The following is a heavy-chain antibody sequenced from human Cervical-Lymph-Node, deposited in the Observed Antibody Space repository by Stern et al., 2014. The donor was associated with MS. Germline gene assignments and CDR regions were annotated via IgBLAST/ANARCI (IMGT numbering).Heavy chain of an antibody. Sequence: EVQLVESGAEVKKPGESLKISCQGSGYNFATYWIGWVRQMPGRGLEGMGLIYPVDSDTRYSPSFQGQVTISADKSTSTAYLQWSSLKASDTAMYYCTRGYWNDIRKYWGQGTLVTVSS. CDR2: IYPVDSDT. D-gene: IGHD1-1*01. J-gene: IGHJ4*02. V-gene: IGHV5-51*01. CDR3: TRGYWNDIRKY. CDR1: GYNFATYW.